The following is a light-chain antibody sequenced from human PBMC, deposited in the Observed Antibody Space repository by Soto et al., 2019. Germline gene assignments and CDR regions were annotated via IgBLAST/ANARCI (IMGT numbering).Light chain of an antibody. CDR1: QAISNY. V-gene: IGKV1-13*02. Sequence: QMTQSPSSLSASVGDRVTITCRASQAISNYLAWYQQKPGKAPKLLIYDASTLESGVPSRFSGSRSGTDFTLTITRLEPEDFAMYYCQQYSSSRTFGQGTKVAIK. CDR2: DAS. J-gene: IGKJ1*01. CDR3: QQYSSSRT.